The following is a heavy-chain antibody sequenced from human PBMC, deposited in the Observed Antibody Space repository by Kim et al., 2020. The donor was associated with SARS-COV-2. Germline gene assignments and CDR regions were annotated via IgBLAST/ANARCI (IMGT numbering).Heavy chain of an antibody. D-gene: IGHD3-10*01. Sequence: PSLTSQVTNSVDTSKNQFSLKLSSVTAADTAVYYCAREHGRLWFGELPSRWGQGTLVTVSS. CDR3: AREHGRLWFGELPSR. V-gene: IGHV4-39*07. J-gene: IGHJ4*02.